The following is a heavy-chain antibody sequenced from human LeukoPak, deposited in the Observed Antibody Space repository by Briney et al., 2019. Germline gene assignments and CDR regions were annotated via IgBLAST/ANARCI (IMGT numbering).Heavy chain of an antibody. CDR2: IYPGDSDT. CDR1: GYSFTSYW. J-gene: IGHJ4*02. CDR3: ATSHYYYDTSGYSYFDY. Sequence: GESLKISCKGSGYSFTSYWIGWVRQMPGKGLEWMGIIYPGDSDTRYSPSFQGQVTISADKSISTAYLQWSSLKASDTAMYYCATSHYYYDTSGYSYFDYWGQGTLVTVSS. D-gene: IGHD3-22*01. V-gene: IGHV5-51*01.